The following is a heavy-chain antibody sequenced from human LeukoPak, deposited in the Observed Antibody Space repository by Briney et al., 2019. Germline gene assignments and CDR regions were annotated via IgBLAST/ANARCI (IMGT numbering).Heavy chain of an antibody. V-gene: IGHV3-74*01. J-gene: IGHJ4*02. D-gene: IGHD3-10*01. CDR1: GFTFSSHW. CDR3: ARVGAPGN. Sequence: SGGSLRLSCAASGFTFSSHWMHWVRHAPGKGLVWVSRINTDGSNTNYADSVKGRFTISRDNAKNTLYLQMNSLRVEDTAGYYCARVGAPGNWGQGTLVTVSS. CDR2: INTDGSNT.